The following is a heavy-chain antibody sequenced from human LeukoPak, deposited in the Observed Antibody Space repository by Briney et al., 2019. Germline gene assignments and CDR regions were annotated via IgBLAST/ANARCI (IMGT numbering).Heavy chain of an antibody. J-gene: IGHJ4*02. CDR2: ISAYNGNT. Sequence: ASVKVSCKASGYTFTSYGISWVRQAPGQGLEWMGWISAYNGNTNYAQKLQGRVTMTTDTSTSTAYMELRSLRSDDTAVYYCARGFRSDSSGRKFDCWGQGTLVTVSS. CDR1: GYTFTSYG. CDR3: ARGFRSDSSGRKFDC. D-gene: IGHD3-22*01. V-gene: IGHV1-18*01.